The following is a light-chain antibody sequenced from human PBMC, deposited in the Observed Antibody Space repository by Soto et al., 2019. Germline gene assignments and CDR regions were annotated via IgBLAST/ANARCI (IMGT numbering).Light chain of an antibody. V-gene: IGKV1-27*01. CDR1: QGIRNY. J-gene: IGKJ3*01. CDR2: AAS. CDR3: QKYSSVPV. Sequence: DIQMTQSPTSLSASVGDRVTITCRASQGIRNYVAWYQQIPGKAPKLLIYAASTLQSGVPSRFSGSGSGTDFTLTINGLQPEYFATYSCQKYSSVPVFGPGTKVEIK.